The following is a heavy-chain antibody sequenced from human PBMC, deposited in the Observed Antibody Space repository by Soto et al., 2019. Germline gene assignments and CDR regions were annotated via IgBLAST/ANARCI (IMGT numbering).Heavy chain of an antibody. J-gene: IGHJ3*02. CDR2: IKQDGSEK. D-gene: IGHD2-2*01. V-gene: IGHV3-7*01. Sequence: GGSLRLSCAASGFTFSSYWMSWVRQAPGKGLEWVANIKQDGSEKYYVDSVKGRFTISRDNAKNSLYLQMNSLRAEDTAVYYCARDVVGYCSSTSCYGTYDAFDIWGQGTMVTVSS. CDR3: ARDVVGYCSSTSCYGTYDAFDI. CDR1: GFTFSSYW.